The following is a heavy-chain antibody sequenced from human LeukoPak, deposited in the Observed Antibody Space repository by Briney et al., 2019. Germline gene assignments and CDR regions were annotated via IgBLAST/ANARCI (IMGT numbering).Heavy chain of an antibody. J-gene: IGHJ5*02. CDR1: GYTFTNYA. CDR3: ARDSSTKVWFGEKRDPKYNWFDP. CDR2: INTNTGNP. Sequence: ASVKVSCKASGYTFTNYAMNWVRQAPGQGLEWMGWINTNTGNPTYAQGFTGRFVFSLDTSVSTAYLQISSLKAEDTAVYYCARDSSTKVWFGEKRDPKYNWFDPWGQETLVTVSS. V-gene: IGHV7-4-1*02. D-gene: IGHD3-10*01.